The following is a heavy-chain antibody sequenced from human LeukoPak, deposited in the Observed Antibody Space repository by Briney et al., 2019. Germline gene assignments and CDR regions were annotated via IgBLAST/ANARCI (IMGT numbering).Heavy chain of an antibody. J-gene: IGHJ4*02. D-gene: IGHD6-19*01. CDR1: GFTVSSNY. Sequence: GGSLRLSCAASGFTVSSNYMAWVRQAPGKGLEWVSVIYDGGSTNYGDSVKDRFTISRDNSKNTLHLQMNSLRAEDTALYHCARASRWLAFDDWGQGALVTVSS. CDR3: ARASRWLAFDD. V-gene: IGHV3-66*01. CDR2: IYDGGST.